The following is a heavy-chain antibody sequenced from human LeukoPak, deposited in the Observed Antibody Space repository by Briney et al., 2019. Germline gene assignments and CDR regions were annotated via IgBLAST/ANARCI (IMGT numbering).Heavy chain of an antibody. V-gene: IGHV3-11*01. CDR1: GFTFSDYY. J-gene: IGHJ4*02. CDR3: ASGVVGSSPPRDY. Sequence: GGSLRLSCAASGFTFSDYYMMWMRQAPGRGLEWVSFISSSGTAIKYADSVKGRFTISRDNAKNSLDLQMDSLRDEDTAVYYCASGVVGSSPPRDYWGQGTLVTVSS. CDR2: ISSSGTAI. D-gene: IGHD1-26*01.